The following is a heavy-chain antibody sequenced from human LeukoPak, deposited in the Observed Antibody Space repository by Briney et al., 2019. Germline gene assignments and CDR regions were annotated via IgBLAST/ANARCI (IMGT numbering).Heavy chain of an antibody. D-gene: IGHD3-3*01. Sequence: SETLSLTCAVYGGSFSGYYWSWIRQPPGKGLEWIGEINHSESTNYNPFLKSRATISVATTKNQFPLKLSSVSAADTAVYYCSRGRLEVTIFGVVTDNWFDPWGQGTLVTVSS. CDR3: SRGRLEVTIFGVVTDNWFDP. J-gene: IGHJ5*02. V-gene: IGHV4-34*01. CDR1: GGSFSGYY. CDR2: INHSEST.